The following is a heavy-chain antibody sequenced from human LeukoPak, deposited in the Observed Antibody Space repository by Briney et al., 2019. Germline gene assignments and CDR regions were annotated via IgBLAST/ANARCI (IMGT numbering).Heavy chain of an antibody. CDR2: IYHSGST. CDR3: ARGAYYYYGMDV. CDR1: GGSISSGGYS. Sequence: SQTLSLTCAVSGGSISSGGYSWSWIRQPPGQGLEWIGYIYHSGSTYYNPSLKSRVTISVDRSKNQSSLKLSSVTAADTAVYYCARGAYYYYGMDVWGQGTTVTVSS. J-gene: IGHJ6*02. V-gene: IGHV4-30-2*01.